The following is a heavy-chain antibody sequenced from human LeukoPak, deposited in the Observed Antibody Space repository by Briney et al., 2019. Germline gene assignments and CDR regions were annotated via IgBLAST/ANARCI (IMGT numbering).Heavy chain of an antibody. J-gene: IGHJ5*02. Sequence: SETLSLTCTVSGGSISSYYWSWIRQPPGKGLEWIGYIYYSGSTNYSPSLKSRVTISVDTSKNQFSLKLSSVTAADTAVYYCAREISGYDFWSGADWFDPWGQGTLVTVSS. CDR3: AREISGYDFWSGADWFDP. CDR2: IYYSGST. CDR1: GGSISSYY. D-gene: IGHD3-3*01. V-gene: IGHV4-59*01.